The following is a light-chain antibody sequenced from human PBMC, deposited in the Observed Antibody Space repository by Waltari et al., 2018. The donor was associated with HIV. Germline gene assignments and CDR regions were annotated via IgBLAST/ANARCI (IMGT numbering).Light chain of an antibody. J-gene: IGLJ3*02. CDR1: TSNIGDPSD. V-gene: IGLV1-40*01. Sequence: QSVLTQPPSVSAAPGQRVTIPCTGTTSNIGDPSDLHWYQQFPGTAPTLLIYGNSNRPSGVPDRFSGSRSGTSSSLAISGLQAEDEAHYYCQSFDSSLGGWVFGGGTKLTVL. CDR2: GNS. CDR3: QSFDSSLGGWV.